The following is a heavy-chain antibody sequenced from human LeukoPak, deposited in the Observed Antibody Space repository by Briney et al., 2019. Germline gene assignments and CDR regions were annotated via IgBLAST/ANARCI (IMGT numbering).Heavy chain of an antibody. CDR3: ATLLTGDGNYYGMDV. V-gene: IGHV4-61*05. CDR1: GGSISGTNYY. J-gene: IGHJ6*02. Sequence: SETLSLTCTVSGGSISGTNYYWGWIRQPPGKGLEWIGYIYYSGSTNYNPSLKSRVTISVDTSKNQFSLKLSSVTAADTAVYYCATLLTGDGNYYGMDVWGQGTTVTVSS. D-gene: IGHD7-27*01. CDR2: IYYSGST.